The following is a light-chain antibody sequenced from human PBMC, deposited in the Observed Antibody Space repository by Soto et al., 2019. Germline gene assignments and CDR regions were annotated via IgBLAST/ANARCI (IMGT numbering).Light chain of an antibody. CDR3: QQSYNAPT. CDR1: QTVSRA. J-gene: IGKJ4*01. Sequence: DIRLTQSTSSLSASVGDRVTITCRASQTVSRALNWYQQKPGKAPKLLIYAASILQSGVPSRFSGSGSGTDFILTITSLQPEDFATYYCQQSYNAPTFGGGTKV. CDR2: AAS. V-gene: IGKV1-39*01.